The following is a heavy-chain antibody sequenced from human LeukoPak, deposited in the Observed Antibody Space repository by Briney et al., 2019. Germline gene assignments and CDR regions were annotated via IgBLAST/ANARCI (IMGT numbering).Heavy chain of an antibody. J-gene: IGHJ6*02. D-gene: IGHD3-22*01. CDR2: ISAYNGNT. V-gene: IGHV1-18*01. CDR3: ARDGYYDSSGQNTYGMDV. CDR1: GYTFTSYG. Sequence: ASVKVSCKASGYTFTSYGISWVRQAPGQGLEWKGWISAYNGNTNYAQKLQGRVTMTTDTSTSTAYMELRSLRSDDTAVYYCARDGYYDSSGQNTYGMDVWGQGTTVTVSS.